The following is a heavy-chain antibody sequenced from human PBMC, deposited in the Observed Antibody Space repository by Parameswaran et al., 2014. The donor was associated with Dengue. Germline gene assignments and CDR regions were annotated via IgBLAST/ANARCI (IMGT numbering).Heavy chain of an antibody. D-gene: IGHD6-19*01. CDR3: AKGIAVAGGYYFDY. J-gene: IGHJ4*02. CDR2: ISGSGGST. Sequence: GESLKISCVASGFTFSSYAMSWVRQAPGKGLEWVSAISGSGGSTYYADSVKGRFTISRDNSKNTLYLQMNGLRAEDTAVLYCAKGIAVAGGYYFDYWGQGTLVTVSS. V-gene: IGHV3-23*01. CDR1: GFTFSSYA.